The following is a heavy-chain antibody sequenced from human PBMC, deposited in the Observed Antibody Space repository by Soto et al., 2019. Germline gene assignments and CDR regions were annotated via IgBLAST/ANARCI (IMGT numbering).Heavy chain of an antibody. CDR3: ARGGAAAGTDYFDY. D-gene: IGHD6-13*01. CDR1: GGSFSGYY. CDR2: INHSGST. J-gene: IGHJ4*02. V-gene: IGHV4-34*01. Sequence: QVQLQQWGAGLLKPSETLSLTCAVYGGSFSGYYWSWIRQPPGKGLEWIGEINHSGSTNYNPSLKSRVTISVDTSKNQVPLKLSPVTAADTAVYYCARGGAAAGTDYFDYWGQGTLVTVSS.